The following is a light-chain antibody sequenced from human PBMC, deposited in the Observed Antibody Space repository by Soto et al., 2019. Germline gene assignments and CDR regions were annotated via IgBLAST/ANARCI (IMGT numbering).Light chain of an antibody. J-gene: IGLJ1*01. CDR1: NSNIGNTY. Sequence: QSVLTQPPSVSAAPGQKVTISCSGSNSNIGNTYVSWYQQLPGTAPKLLIYENNKRPSGIPDRFSGSKSGTSATLGITGLQTGDEADYYCGAWDGGLSGYVFGTGTKVTVL. V-gene: IGLV1-51*02. CDR2: ENN. CDR3: GAWDGGLSGYV.